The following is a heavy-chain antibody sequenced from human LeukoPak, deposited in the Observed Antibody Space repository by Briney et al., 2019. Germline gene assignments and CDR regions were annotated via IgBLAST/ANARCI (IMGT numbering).Heavy chain of an antibody. CDR2: ISAYNGNT. J-gene: IGHJ4*02. D-gene: IGHD2-2*01. Sequence: ASVKVSCKASGYTFTSYGISWVRQAPGQGLEWMGWISAYNGNTNYAQKLQGRVTMTTDTSTSTAYMELRSLRSDDTAVYYCATDQHCSSSGCYYYPGYWGQGTLVTVSS. V-gene: IGHV1-18*01. CDR1: GYTFTSYG. CDR3: ATDQHCSSSGCYYYPGY.